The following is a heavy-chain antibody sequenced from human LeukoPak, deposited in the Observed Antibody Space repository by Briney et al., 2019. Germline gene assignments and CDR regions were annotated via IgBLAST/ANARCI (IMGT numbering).Heavy chain of an antibody. CDR2: IYYSGST. CDR3: ARAVQSEMAFDI. Sequence: PSETLSLTCTVSGGSISSYYWGWLRQPPGKGLEWIGYIYYSGSTNYNPSLKSRVTISVDTSKNQFSLTLSSVTAADTAVYYCARAVQSEMAFDIWGQGTMVTVSS. CDR1: GGSISSYY. D-gene: IGHD3-3*01. J-gene: IGHJ3*02. V-gene: IGHV4-59*01.